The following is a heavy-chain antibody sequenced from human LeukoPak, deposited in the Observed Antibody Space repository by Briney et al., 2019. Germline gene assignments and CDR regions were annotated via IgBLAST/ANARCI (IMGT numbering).Heavy chain of an antibody. D-gene: IGHD4-17*01. Sequence: GGSLRLSCAASGLTVSSNYMSWVGQAPGKGLEWVSSISSSSSYIYYADSVKGRFTISRDNAKNSLYLQMNSLRAEDTAVYYCARDFESSRRLRHIDYWGQGTLVTVSS. CDR3: ARDFESSRRLRHIDY. CDR2: ISSSSSYI. J-gene: IGHJ4*02. V-gene: IGHV3-21*01. CDR1: GLTVSSNY.